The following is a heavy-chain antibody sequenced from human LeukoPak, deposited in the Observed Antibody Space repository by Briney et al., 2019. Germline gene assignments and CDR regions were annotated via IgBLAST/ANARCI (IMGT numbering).Heavy chain of an antibody. J-gene: IGHJ4*02. Sequence: RGSLRLSCAASGFAFHNYYMSWVRQAPGKGLEWVAIIKEDGSERDYVDSVKGRFTISRDNAKSSLYLQMNSLRADDTAVYYCTRDRNPDNWHEFDSWGQGALVTVSS. CDR2: IKEDGSER. CDR1: GFAFHNYY. D-gene: IGHD1-14*01. V-gene: IGHV3-7*01. CDR3: TRDRNPDNWHEFDS.